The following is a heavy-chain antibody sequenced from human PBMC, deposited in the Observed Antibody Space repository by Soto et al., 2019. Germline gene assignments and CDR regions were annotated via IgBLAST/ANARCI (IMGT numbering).Heavy chain of an antibody. CDR3: ARDRSGYDSPNYFDY. J-gene: IGHJ4*02. V-gene: IGHV4-30-4*01. Sequence: PSETLSLTCTVSGGSISSGDYYWSWIRQPPGKGLEWIGYIYYSGSTYYNPSLKSRVTISVDTSKNQFSLKLSSVTAADTAVYNCARDRSGYDSPNYFDYWGQGTLVTVSS. CDR1: GGSISSGDYY. CDR2: IYYSGST. D-gene: IGHD5-12*01.